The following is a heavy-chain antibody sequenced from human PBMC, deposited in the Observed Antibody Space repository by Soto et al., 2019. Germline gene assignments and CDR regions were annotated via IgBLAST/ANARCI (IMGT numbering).Heavy chain of an antibody. CDR2: ISAYNGNT. J-gene: IGHJ6*02. V-gene: IGHV1-18*01. D-gene: IGHD3-16*02. CDR1: GYTFTSYG. CDR3: ARDPIYDYVWGSYRPYYYGMDV. Sequence: QVQLVQSGAEVKKPGASVKVSCKASGYTFTSYGISWVRQAPGQGLEWMGWISAYNGNTNYAQKLQGRVTMTTDTPTSTAYMELRSLRSDDTAVYYCARDPIYDYVWGSYRPYYYGMDVWGQGTTVTVSS.